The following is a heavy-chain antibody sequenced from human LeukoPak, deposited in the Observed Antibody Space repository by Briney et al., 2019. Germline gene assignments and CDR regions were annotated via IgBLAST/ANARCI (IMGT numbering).Heavy chain of an antibody. CDR2: INSDGSST. CDR1: GFTFSSYW. V-gene: IGHV3-74*01. D-gene: IGHD6-19*01. CDR3: STYSSGWYEEGYFDY. Sequence: GGSLRLSCAASGFTFSSYWMHWVRQAPGKGLVWVSRINSDGSSTSYADSVKGRFTISRDNAKNTLYLQMNSLRAEDTAVYYCSTYSSGWYEEGYFDYWGQGTLVTVSS. J-gene: IGHJ4*02.